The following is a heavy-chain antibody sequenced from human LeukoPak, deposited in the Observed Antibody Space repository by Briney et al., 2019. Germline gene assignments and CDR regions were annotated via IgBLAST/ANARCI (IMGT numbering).Heavy chain of an antibody. Sequence: PSETLSLTCTVSGGSISSGSYYWSWMRQPAGKGLEWIGRIYTSGSTNYNPSLKSRVTISVDTSKNQFSLKLSSVTAADTAVYYCARGDPYYYDSSGYGYFDYWGQGTLVTVSS. CDR3: ARGDPYYYDSSGYGYFDY. CDR1: GGSISSGSYY. V-gene: IGHV4-61*02. CDR2: IYTSGST. D-gene: IGHD3-22*01. J-gene: IGHJ4*02.